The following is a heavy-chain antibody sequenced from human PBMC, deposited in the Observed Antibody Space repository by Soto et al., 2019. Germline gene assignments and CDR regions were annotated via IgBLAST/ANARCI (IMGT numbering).Heavy chain of an antibody. V-gene: IGHV1-69*06. CDR3: ARGLSYCSGGSCYIFQQ. Sequence: QVQLVQSGAEVKKPGSSVKVSCRASGGSFDSYAISWVRQAPGQGLEWMGGIIPMYGTANYAQKFQDRVTFTADKSTSTAYMDLRSLRSDDTAVFYCARGLSYCSGGSCYIFQQWGQGILVTVSS. CDR2: IIPMYGTA. J-gene: IGHJ1*01. CDR1: GGSFDSYA. D-gene: IGHD2-15*01.